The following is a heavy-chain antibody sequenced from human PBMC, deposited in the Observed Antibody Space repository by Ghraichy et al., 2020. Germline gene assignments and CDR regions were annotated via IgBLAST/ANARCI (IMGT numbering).Heavy chain of an antibody. CDR1: GGSIATSNYF. CDR2: IYYRGTT. V-gene: IGHV4-39*01. D-gene: IGHD1-14*01. CDR3: ARQDLQYNFDL. Sequence: SETLSLTCSVSGGSIATSNYFWSWIRQPPGKGLEFIGSIYYRGTTYYTPSLKTRVTMSVDTSNNQFSLKVTSVTASDTAVYFCARQDLQYNFDLWGQGTLVTVSS. J-gene: IGHJ4*02.